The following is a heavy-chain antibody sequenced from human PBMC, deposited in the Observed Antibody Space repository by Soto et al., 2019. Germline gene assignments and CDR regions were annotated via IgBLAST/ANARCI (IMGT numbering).Heavy chain of an antibody. CDR3: ASSLLVGYGLEGESD. D-gene: IGHD5-18*01. Sequence: QVQLVQSGAEVKKPGASVKVSSKASGYTFTSYGISWVRQAPGEGLEWMGWISAYNGNTNYAQKLQGRVTMTTDTSTSTAYMELRSLRSDDTAVYYCASSLLVGYGLEGESDWGQGTLVTVSS. J-gene: IGHJ4*02. CDR2: ISAYNGNT. V-gene: IGHV1-18*01. CDR1: GYTFTSYG.